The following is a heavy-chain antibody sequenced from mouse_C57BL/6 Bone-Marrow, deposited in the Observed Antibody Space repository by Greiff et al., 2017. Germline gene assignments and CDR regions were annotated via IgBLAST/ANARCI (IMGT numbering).Heavy chain of an antibody. Sequence: QVQLQQPGAELVKPGASVKLSCKASGYTFTSYWMHWVKQRPGQGLAWIGMLHPNSGSTNYNEKFKSKATLTVDKSSSTAYMQLSSLTSEDSAVYYCARALWVTTTFAYWGQGTLVTVSA. CDR2: LHPNSGST. J-gene: IGHJ3*01. V-gene: IGHV1-64*01. D-gene: IGHD2-1*01. CDR1: GYTFTSYW. CDR3: ARALWVTTTFAY.